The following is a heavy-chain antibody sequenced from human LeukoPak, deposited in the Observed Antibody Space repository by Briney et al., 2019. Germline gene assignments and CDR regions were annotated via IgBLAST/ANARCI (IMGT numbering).Heavy chain of an antibody. CDR2: IYHGDSDT. Sequence: ESLKTSCKGSGYDFTIYWIAWVRQMPGKGLEWMGMIYHGDSDTRYSPSFKGQVTISAHKSIITAYVQWSSLRASDTAMYYCARHDRAYYFGLDVWGEGTTVTVS. CDR1: GYDFTIYW. CDR3: ARHDRAYYFGLDV. V-gene: IGHV5-51*01. J-gene: IGHJ6*02.